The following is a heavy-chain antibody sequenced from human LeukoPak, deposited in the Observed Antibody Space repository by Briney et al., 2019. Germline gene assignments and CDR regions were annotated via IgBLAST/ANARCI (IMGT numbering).Heavy chain of an antibody. D-gene: IGHD1-7*01. V-gene: IGHV3-72*01. CDR1: GLIFSDQY. J-gene: IGHJ3*02. CDR3: VRRNYVAFDI. Sequence: GGSLRLSCAVSGLIFSDQYMDWVRQAPGKGLEWVGRTQNKANSYTMDYAASVRGRFTISRDDSKNLLSLQMNSLKTEDTAVYYCVRRNYVAFDIWGQGTMVIVSS. CDR2: TQNKANSYTM.